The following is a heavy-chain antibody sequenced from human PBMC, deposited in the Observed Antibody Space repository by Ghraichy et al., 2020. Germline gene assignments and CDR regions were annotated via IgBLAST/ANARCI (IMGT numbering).Heavy chain of an antibody. CDR1: GFTFSHYA. Sequence: GESLNISCAASGFTFSHYAMYWVRLAPGKGLEWLAGISYDGKNEDYGDSVKGRFTISRDNSKNTLYLQMDSLRVEDTAVYFCARDIWRAVAAFDYWGQGTRVTVSS. V-gene: IGHV3-30*03. D-gene: IGHD6-19*01. CDR2: ISYDGKNE. J-gene: IGHJ4*02. CDR3: ARDIWRAVAAFDY.